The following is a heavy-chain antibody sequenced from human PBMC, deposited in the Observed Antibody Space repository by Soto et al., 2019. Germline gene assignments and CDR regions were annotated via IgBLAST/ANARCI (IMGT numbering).Heavy chain of an antibody. Sequence: SETLSLTCTVSGGSISSSSYYWGWIRQPPGKGLEWIGSIYYSGSTYYNPSLKSRVTISVDTSKNQFSLKLSSVTAADTAVYYCARQRRGDWFDYWGQGTLVTVSS. V-gene: IGHV4-39*01. J-gene: IGHJ4*02. CDR2: IYYSGST. CDR3: ARQRRGDWFDY. D-gene: IGHD2-21*02. CDR1: GGSISSSSYY.